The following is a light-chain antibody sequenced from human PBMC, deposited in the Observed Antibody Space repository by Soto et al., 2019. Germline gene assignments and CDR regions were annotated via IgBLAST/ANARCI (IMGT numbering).Light chain of an antibody. V-gene: IGKV3-11*01. J-gene: IGKJ4*01. CDR2: DTS. CDR3: QKRSNWPLT. Sequence: VLTQSPGTLSLSPGDRATLSCRASQSVGSFLAWYQQKPGQAPRLLIYDTSIRATGIPDRFSGSGSGTDFTLTISSLEPEDFAVYYCQKRSNWPLTCGGGTKVDIK. CDR1: QSVGSF.